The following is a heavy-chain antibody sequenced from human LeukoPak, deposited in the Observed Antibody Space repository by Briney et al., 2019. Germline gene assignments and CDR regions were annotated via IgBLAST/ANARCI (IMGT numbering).Heavy chain of an antibody. D-gene: IGHD3-16*01. CDR3: AKKVGGVYVFDI. J-gene: IGHJ3*02. CDR2: IKQDGSEK. Sequence: GGSLRLSCAASGFTFSSFWMTWVRQAPGKGLEWVANIKQDGSEKYYVDSVKGRFTISRDNAKNSLYLQMNSLRAEDTAAYYCAKKVGGVYVFDIWGQGTMVTVS. CDR1: GFTFSSFW. V-gene: IGHV3-7*01.